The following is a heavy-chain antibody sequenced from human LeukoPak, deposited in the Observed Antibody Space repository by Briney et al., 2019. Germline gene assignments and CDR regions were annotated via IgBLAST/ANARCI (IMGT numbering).Heavy chain of an antibody. Sequence: PGGSLRLSCAASGFTLSIYGMHWVRQAPGKGLEWVAFIENDASEKKYVDSVKGRFTISRDNSKNTLYLQMNSLTAEDTAVYYCANIHTDYGDWGAHWGQGTLVTVSS. D-gene: IGHD4-17*01. J-gene: IGHJ4*02. CDR2: IENDASEK. CDR1: GFTLSIYG. CDR3: ANIHTDYGDWGAH. V-gene: IGHV3-30*02.